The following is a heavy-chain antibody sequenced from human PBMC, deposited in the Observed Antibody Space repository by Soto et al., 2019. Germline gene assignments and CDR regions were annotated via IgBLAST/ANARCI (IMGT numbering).Heavy chain of an antibody. CDR2: IYYSGST. Sequence: SETLSLTCTFSGGSISSSSYYWGWIRKPPGKGWEWMGSIYYSGSTYYNPSLKSRVTISVDTSKNQFSLKLSSVTAADTAVYYCARRLGSITIFGVVPDSGWFDPWGQGTLVTVSS. D-gene: IGHD3-3*01. V-gene: IGHV4-39*01. J-gene: IGHJ5*02. CDR3: ARRLGSITIFGVVPDSGWFDP. CDR1: GGSISSSSYY.